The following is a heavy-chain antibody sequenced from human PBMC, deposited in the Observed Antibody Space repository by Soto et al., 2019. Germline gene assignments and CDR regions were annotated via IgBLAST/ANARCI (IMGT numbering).Heavy chain of an antibody. CDR1: GGSLSTYY. D-gene: IGHD1-26*01. Sequence: QVQLQESGPGLVKPSETLSLTCTVSGGSLSTYYWSWIRQPPGKGLEWIGYIYYPGSTHYNPSLKSRVSISLDTSKNHFSLQLTSVTAADTAVYYCARDKGGWPDYWGQGTRVTVSS. CDR3: ARDKGGWPDY. J-gene: IGHJ4*02. CDR2: IYYPGST. V-gene: IGHV4-59*01.